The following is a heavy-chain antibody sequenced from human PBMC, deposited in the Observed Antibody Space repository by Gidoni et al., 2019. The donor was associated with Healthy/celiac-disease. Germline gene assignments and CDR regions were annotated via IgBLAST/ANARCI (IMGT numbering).Heavy chain of an antibody. D-gene: IGHD6-19*01. V-gene: IGHV4-34*01. CDR2: INHSGST. J-gene: IGHJ4*02. CDR1: GGSFSGYY. CDR3: ARVIAVAGTSFYYFDY. Sequence: QVQLQQWGAGLLTPSETLSLTCAVYGGSFSGYYWSWIRQPPGKGLEWIGEINHSGSTNYNPSLKSRVTISVDTSKNQFSLKLSSVTAADTAVYYCARVIAVAGTSFYYFDYWGQGTLVTVSS.